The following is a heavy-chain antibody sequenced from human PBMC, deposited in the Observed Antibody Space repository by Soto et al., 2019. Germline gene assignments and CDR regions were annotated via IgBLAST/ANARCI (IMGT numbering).Heavy chain of an antibody. CDR3: ARSNNPLKYSSGKNYGMDV. CDR2: INAGNGNT. CDR1: GYTFTSYA. D-gene: IGHD5-18*01. J-gene: IGHJ6*02. Sequence: ASVKVSCKASGYTFTSYAMHWVRQAPGQRLEWMGWINAGNGNTKYSQKFQGRVTITRDTSASTAYMELSSLRSEDTAVYYCARSNNPLKYSSGKNYGMDVWGQGTTVTLSS. V-gene: IGHV1-3*01.